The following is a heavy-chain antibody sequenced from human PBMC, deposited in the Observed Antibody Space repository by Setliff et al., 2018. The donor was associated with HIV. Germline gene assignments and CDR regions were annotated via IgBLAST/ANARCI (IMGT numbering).Heavy chain of an antibody. CDR1: GHTFTNVD. CDR2: MNPNTGVS. V-gene: IGHV1-8*01. CDR3: ARGKGVGGVVITGGLDV. D-gene: IGHD3-10*01. J-gene: IGHJ6*04. Sequence: ASVKVSCMASGHTFTNVDIHWLRRATGQGLEWMGWMNPNTGVSGYALKFQARVTMTRDTSISTAYMELSSLTSEDTAVYYCARGKGVGGVVITGGLDVWGKGTTVTVSS.